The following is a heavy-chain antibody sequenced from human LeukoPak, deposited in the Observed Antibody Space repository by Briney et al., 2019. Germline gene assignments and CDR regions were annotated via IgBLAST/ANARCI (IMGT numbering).Heavy chain of an antibody. CDR3: ARGESSGDY. V-gene: IGHV4-39*07. D-gene: IGHD6-25*01. Sequence: SETLSLTCTVSGGSISSSSYYWAWIRQPPGKGLEWIGSIYYSGNTYYKSSLKSRVTIAVDTSKNQFSLKLNSVTAADTAVYYCARGESSGDYWGQGTLVTVSS. CDR2: IYYSGNT. J-gene: IGHJ4*02. CDR1: GGSISSSSYY.